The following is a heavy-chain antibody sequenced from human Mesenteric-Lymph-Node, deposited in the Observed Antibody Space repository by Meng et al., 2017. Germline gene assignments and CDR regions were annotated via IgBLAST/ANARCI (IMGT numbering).Heavy chain of an antibody. J-gene: IGHJ4*02. V-gene: IGHV4-34*01. CDR2: INHSGST. CDR3: SRGPPADY. Sequence: SETLSLTCAVYGGSFSGYYWSWIRQLPGKGLEWIGEINHSGSTNYNPSLKSRVTISVDTSKNQFSLKLSSVTAADTAVYYCSRGPPADYWGPGTLVTVSS. CDR1: GGSFSGYY.